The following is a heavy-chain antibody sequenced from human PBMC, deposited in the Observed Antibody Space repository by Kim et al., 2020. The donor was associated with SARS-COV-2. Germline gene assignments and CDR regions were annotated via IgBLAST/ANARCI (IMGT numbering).Heavy chain of an antibody. J-gene: IGHJ6*02. V-gene: IGHV3-30-3*01. CDR3: ARVSRTYYDFWSGYTSEYYGMDV. D-gene: IGHD3-3*01. Sequence: GGSLRLSCAASGFTFSSYAMHWVRQAPGKGLEWVAVISYDGSNKYYADSVKGRFTISRDNSKNTLYLQMNSLRAEDTAVYYCARVSRTYYDFWSGYTSEYYGMDVWGQGTTVTVSS. CDR1: GFTFSSYA. CDR2: ISYDGSNK.